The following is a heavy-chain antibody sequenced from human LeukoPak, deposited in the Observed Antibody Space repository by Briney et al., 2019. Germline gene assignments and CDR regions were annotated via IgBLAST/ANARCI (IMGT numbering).Heavy chain of an antibody. Sequence: GGSLRLSCAASGFTFSSYAMSWVRQAPGKGLEWVSAISGSGGSTYYADSVKGRFTISRDNSKNTLYLQMNSLRAEDTAVYYCAKEGIYCSGGSCFYFDYWGQGTLVTVSS. CDR2: ISGSGGST. J-gene: IGHJ4*02. V-gene: IGHV3-23*01. CDR3: AKEGIYCSGGSCFYFDY. D-gene: IGHD2-15*01. CDR1: GFTFSSYA.